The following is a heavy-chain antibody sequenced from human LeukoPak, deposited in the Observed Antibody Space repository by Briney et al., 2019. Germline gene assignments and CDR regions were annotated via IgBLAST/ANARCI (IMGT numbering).Heavy chain of an antibody. CDR1: GFTFSTYG. V-gene: IGHV3-30*18. Sequence: GGSLRLSCAASGFTFSTYGIHWVRQAPGKGLEWVAVISYDGSDKYYADSVKGRFTISRDNSKNTLYLQMNSLRAEDTAVYYCAKDGGTYYDILTGYYSAYYMDVWGKGTTVTISS. J-gene: IGHJ6*03. D-gene: IGHD3-9*01. CDR3: AKDGGTYYDILTGYYSAYYMDV. CDR2: ISYDGSDK.